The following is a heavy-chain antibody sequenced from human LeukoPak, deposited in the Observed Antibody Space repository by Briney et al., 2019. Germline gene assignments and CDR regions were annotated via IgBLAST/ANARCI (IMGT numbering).Heavy chain of an antibody. Sequence: SETLSLTCAVYGGSFSGYYWSWIRQPPGKGLEWIGEINHSGSTNYNPSLKSRVTISVDTSNNKFSLKLTSLTAADTAVYYCVRHLSAGRPAFDIWGQGTMVTVSS. J-gene: IGHJ3*02. D-gene: IGHD2-15*01. CDR1: GGSFSGYY. V-gene: IGHV4-34*01. CDR3: VRHLSAGRPAFDI. CDR2: INHSGST.